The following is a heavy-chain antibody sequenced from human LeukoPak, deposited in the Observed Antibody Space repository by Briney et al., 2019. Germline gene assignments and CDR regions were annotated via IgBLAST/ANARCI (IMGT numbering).Heavy chain of an antibody. J-gene: IGHJ4*02. D-gene: IGHD3-10*01. CDR1: GFTFSSSD. Sequence: GGSLRLSCAASGFTFSSSDMHWVRQPTGKGLEWVSAIGTIGDTYYPGSVKGRFTISRDNAKNSLYLQMNSLRAEDTAVYYCATDRRGSNDYWGQGTLVTVPS. V-gene: IGHV3-13*01. CDR3: ATDRRGSNDY. CDR2: IGTIGDT.